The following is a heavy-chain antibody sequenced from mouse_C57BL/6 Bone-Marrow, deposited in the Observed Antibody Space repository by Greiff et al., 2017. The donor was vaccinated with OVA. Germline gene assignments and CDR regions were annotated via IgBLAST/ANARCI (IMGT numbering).Heavy chain of an antibody. J-gene: IGHJ3*01. CDR1: GFSLTSYG. V-gene: IGHV2-2*01. D-gene: IGHD1-1*01. CDR3: ARKGYGSRWFAY. Sequence: QVQLQQSGPGLVQPSQSLSITCTVSGFSLTSYGVHWVRQSPGKGLEWLGVIWSGGSTDYNAAFISRLSISKDNSKSQVFFKMSSLQADDTAIYYCARKGYGSRWFAYWGQGTLVTVSA. CDR2: IWSGGST.